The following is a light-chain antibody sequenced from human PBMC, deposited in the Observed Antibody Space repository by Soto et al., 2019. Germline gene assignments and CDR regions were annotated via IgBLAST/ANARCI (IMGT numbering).Light chain of an antibody. V-gene: IGLV2-14*03. J-gene: IGLJ1*01. CDR2: DII. CDR1: SSDVGAYIF. CDR3: VSFTTSRSYV. Sequence: QSALTQPASVSGSPGQSITISCTGTSSDVGAYIFVSWYQQHPGKAPKVMIYDIINRPSGVSNRFSGSKSGNTASLTISGLQAEDEADYYCVSFTTSRSYVFGTGTKLTVL.